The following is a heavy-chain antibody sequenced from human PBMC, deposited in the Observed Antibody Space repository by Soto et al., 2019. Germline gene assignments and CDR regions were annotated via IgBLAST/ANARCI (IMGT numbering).Heavy chain of an antibody. CDR2: ISSSSYT. CDR1: GLTFSDYY. D-gene: IGHD5-12*01. V-gene: IGHV3-11*05. CDR3: ASDHHPYSGYDYVDY. Sequence: QVQLVESGGGLVKPGGSLRLSCAASGLTFSDYYMSWIRQAPGKGLEWVSYISSSSYTNYENSVKCRFTISRDNAKNSLYLQMNCLRAEDTALYYCASDHHPYSGYDYVDYWGQATLVTVSS. J-gene: IGHJ4*02.